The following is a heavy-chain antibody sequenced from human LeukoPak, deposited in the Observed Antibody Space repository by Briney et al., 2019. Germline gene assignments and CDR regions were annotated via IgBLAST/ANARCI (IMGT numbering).Heavy chain of an antibody. CDR2: INSYSSLM. CDR1: GFTFSSYS. Sequence: KPGGSLRLSCAASGFTFSSYSMNWVRQAPGKGLEWVSSINSYSSLMYYAEAVKGRFTISRDNARNSLYLQMNSLRAEDTAVYYCIRDLFDDYSLDYWGQGALVTVSS. CDR3: IRDLFDDYSLDY. V-gene: IGHV3-21*01. D-gene: IGHD3-16*01. J-gene: IGHJ4*02.